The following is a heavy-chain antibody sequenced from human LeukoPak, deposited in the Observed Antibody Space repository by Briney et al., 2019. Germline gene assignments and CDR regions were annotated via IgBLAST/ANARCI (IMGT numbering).Heavy chain of an antibody. D-gene: IGHD6-19*01. CDR3: TRKSVAVRDAFDI. CDR2: FYYSGST. J-gene: IGHJ3*02. V-gene: IGHV4-39*07. Sequence: SETLSLTCTVSGGSITSSSYYWGWIRQPPGKGLQWIGSFYYSGSTYYNPSLKSRVTISLDTSKNQFSLKLNSVTAADTAVYYCTRKSVAVRDAFDIWGQGTMVTVSS. CDR1: GGSITSSSYY.